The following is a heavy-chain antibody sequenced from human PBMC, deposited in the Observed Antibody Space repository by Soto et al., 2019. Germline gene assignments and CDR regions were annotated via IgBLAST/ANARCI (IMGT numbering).Heavy chain of an antibody. J-gene: IGHJ4*02. V-gene: IGHV3-48*02. CDR2: ISSDTSII. CDR3: VRDKNWAFDY. CDR1: GFTSSTYS. D-gene: IGHD7-27*01. Sequence: GGSLRLSCAASGFTSSTYSMDWVRQAPGKGLEWVSYISSDTSIIDYADSVRGRFTISRDNAKNSLYLQMNSLRDEDTAVYYCVRDKNWAFDYWGQGTLVTVSS.